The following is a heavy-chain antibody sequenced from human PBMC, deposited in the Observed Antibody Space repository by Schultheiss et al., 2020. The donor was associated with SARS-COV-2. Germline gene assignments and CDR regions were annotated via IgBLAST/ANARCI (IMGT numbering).Heavy chain of an antibody. V-gene: IGHV4-59*08. CDR3: ARCMVRGVMSDI. D-gene: IGHD3-10*01. Sequence: ESLKISCTVSGGSINNYYWSWIRQPPGKGLECIGYMSYSGSTKYNPSLKSRVTISIDTSKNHFSLRLSTVTAADTAVYYCARCMVRGVMSDIWGQGTMVTVSS. J-gene: IGHJ3*02. CDR2: MSYSGST. CDR1: GGSINNYY.